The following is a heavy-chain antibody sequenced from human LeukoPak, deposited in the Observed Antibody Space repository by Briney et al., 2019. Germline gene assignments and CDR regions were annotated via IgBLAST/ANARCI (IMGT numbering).Heavy chain of an antibody. Sequence: GGSLRLSCAASGFTFGSSAMSWVRQAPGKGLEWASAISASGYATYYADSVKGRFTISRDNSKNTLFLQMNGLRAEDTAVFYCAKIFGSGSYNTPPAGYWGQGTLVTVSS. D-gene: IGHD3-10*01. CDR1: GFTFGSSA. CDR2: ISASGYAT. J-gene: IGHJ4*02. V-gene: IGHV3-23*01. CDR3: AKIFGSGSYNTPPAGY.